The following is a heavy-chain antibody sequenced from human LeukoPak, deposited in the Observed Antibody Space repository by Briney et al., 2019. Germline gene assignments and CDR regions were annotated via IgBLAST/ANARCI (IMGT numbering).Heavy chain of an antibody. CDR3: ARALSYCGGDCYSGAFDI. Sequence: GGSLRLSCAASGFTLSSYNMNWVRQAPGKALEWVSSISSSTIYIYYADSVKGRFTISRDDAKNSLYLQMNSLRAEDTAIYYCARALSYCGGDCYSGAFDIWGQGTMVTVSS. J-gene: IGHJ3*02. D-gene: IGHD2-21*01. V-gene: IGHV3-21*01. CDR2: ISSSTIYI. CDR1: GFTLSSYN.